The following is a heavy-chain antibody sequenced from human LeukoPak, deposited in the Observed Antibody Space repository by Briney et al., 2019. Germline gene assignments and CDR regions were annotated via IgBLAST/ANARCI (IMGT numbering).Heavy chain of an antibody. J-gene: IGHJ6*02. CDR2: FDPEDGET. CDR3: ATPAIKYYYYGMDV. Sequence: EASVKVSCKVSGYTLTELSMHWVRQAPGKGLEWMGGFDPEDGETIYAQKFQGRVTMTEDTSTDTAYMELSSLRSEGTAVYYCATPAIKYYYYGMDVWGQGTTVTVSS. V-gene: IGHV1-24*01. CDR1: GYTLTELS.